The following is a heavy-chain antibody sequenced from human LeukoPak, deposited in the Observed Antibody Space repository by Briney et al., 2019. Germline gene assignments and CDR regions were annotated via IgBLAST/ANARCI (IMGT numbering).Heavy chain of an antibody. D-gene: IGHD2-8*01. CDR2: NNPNSGGT. J-gene: IGHJ6*03. V-gene: IGHV1-2*02. CDR3: ARGGYCTNGVCYKYYYYYYMDV. CDR1: GYTFTGYY. Sequence: VASVKVSCKASGYTFTGYYMHWVRQAPCQGLEWMGWNNPNSGGTNYAQKFQGRVTMTRDTSISTAYMELSRLRSDDTAVYYCARGGYCTNGVCYKYYYYYYMDVWGKGTTVTVSS.